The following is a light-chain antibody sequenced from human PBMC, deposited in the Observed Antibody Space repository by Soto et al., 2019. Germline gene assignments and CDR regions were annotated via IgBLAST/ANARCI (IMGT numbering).Light chain of an antibody. J-gene: IGLJ1*01. CDR2: DVN. V-gene: IGLV2-11*01. CDR3: SSYSTTNILV. Sequence: QSALTQPRSVSGSPGQSVTISCTGTSSDVGGYNYVSWYQQHPGKAPKLMIYDVNNRPSGVSNHFSGSKSGNTASLVISGLQANDEADYYCSSYSTTNILVFGSGTKLTVL. CDR1: SSDVGGYNY.